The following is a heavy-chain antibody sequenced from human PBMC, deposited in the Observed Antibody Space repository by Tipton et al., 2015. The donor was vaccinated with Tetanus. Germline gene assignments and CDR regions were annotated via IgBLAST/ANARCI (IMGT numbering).Heavy chain of an antibody. CDR3: ARLLTGSHNWVDP. V-gene: IGHV4-39*01. D-gene: IGHD1-14*01. CDR2: LHSSGNT. Sequence: TLSLTCTVSGGSISSGSYSWGWIRLSPGTGLEWIGTLHSSGNTYYNPSLQSRVTIFVDTSKNQFSLSLTSVTAADTAVYYCARLLTGSHNWVDPWGQGTLVTVSS. CDR1: GGSISSGSYS. J-gene: IGHJ5*02.